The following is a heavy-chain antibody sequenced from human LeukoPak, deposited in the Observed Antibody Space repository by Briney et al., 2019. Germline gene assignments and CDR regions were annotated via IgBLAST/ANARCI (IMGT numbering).Heavy chain of an antibody. CDR2: ISGSGGST. CDR3: ARVDGVVRAFDI. Sequence: GGSLRLSCAASGFTFSSYAMSWVRQAPGKGLEWVSAISGSGGSTYYADSVKGRFTISRDNSKNTLYLRMNSLRAEDTAVYYCARVDGVVRAFDIWGQGTMVTVSS. CDR1: GFTFSSYA. D-gene: IGHD2-2*03. J-gene: IGHJ3*02. V-gene: IGHV3-23*01.